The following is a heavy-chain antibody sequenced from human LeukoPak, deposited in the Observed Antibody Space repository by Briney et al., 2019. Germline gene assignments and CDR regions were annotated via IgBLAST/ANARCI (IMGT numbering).Heavy chain of an antibody. CDR1: GFTFSSYA. D-gene: IGHD3-10*01. Sequence: GGSLRLSCAASGFTFSSYAMHWVRQAPGKGLEWVAVISYDGSNKYYADSVKGRFTISRDNSKNTLYLQMNSLRAEDTAVYYCARARITRSPAVGTWGQGTLVTVPS. J-gene: IGHJ5*02. CDR2: ISYDGSNK. CDR3: ARARITRSPAVGT. V-gene: IGHV3-30*04.